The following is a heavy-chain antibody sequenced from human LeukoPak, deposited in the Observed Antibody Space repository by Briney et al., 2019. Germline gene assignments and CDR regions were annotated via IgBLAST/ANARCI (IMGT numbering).Heavy chain of an antibody. D-gene: IGHD3-3*01. CDR3: ARKGETYYDFWSGYYDGGDFDY. CDR2: IYHSGST. CDR1: GYSISSGYY. Sequence: SETLSLTCTVSGYSISSGYYWGWIRQPPGKGLEWIGSIYHSGSTYYNPSLKSRVTISVDTSKNQFSRKLSSVTAADTAVYYCARKGETYYDFWSGYYDGGDFDYWGQGTLVTVSS. V-gene: IGHV4-38-2*02. J-gene: IGHJ4*02.